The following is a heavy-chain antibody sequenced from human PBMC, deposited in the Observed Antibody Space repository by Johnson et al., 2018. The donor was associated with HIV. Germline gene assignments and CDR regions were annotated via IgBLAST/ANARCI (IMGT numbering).Heavy chain of an antibody. CDR1: GFTFSNYD. CDR2: IGTAGDT. Sequence: VQLVESGGDWVQRGGSLRLSCAASGFTFSNYDIHWVRQATGKGLEWVSTIGTAGDTYYVGSVKGRFTISRENAKNSLYLQMNSLRAEDTAVYYCAKEEGLAAAGTGEAFDIWGQGTMVTVSS. CDR3: AKEEGLAAAGTGEAFDI. V-gene: IGHV3-13*01. J-gene: IGHJ3*02. D-gene: IGHD6-13*01.